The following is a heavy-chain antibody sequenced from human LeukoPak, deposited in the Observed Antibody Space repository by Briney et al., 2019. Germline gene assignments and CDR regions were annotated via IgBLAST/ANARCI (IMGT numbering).Heavy chain of an antibody. CDR3: ARDPPRFSTSIAVAGRDY. CDR1: GYTFTSYG. V-gene: IGHV1-18*01. CDR2: ISAYNGNT. J-gene: IGHJ4*02. D-gene: IGHD6-19*01. Sequence: GASVKVSCKASGYTFTSYGISWVRQAPGQGLEWMGWISAYNGNTNYAQKLQGRVTMTTDTSTSTAYMELRSLRSDDTAVYYCARDPPRFSTSIAVAGRDYWGQGTLVTVSS.